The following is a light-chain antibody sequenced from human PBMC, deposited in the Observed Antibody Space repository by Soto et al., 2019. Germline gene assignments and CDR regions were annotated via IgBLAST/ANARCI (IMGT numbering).Light chain of an antibody. Sequence: EIVLTQSPATLSLSPGERATLSCKASQSVSSFLAWYQQKPGQAPRLLIYDVSSRATGSPTRFSGSGSGTDFTPTISSLEPEDFAVYYCQQRINWPLTFGGGTKVEIK. J-gene: IGKJ4*01. V-gene: IGKV3-11*01. CDR2: DVS. CDR3: QQRINWPLT. CDR1: QSVSSF.